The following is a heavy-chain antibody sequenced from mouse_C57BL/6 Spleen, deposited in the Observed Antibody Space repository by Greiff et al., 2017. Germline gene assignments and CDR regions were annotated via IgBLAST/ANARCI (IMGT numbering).Heavy chain of an antibody. CDR1: GYTFTSYW. CDR2: IDPSDSYT. J-gene: IGHJ2*01. Sequence: VKLQESGAELVMPGASVKLSCKASGYTFTSYWMHWVKQRPGQGLEWIGEIDPSDSYTNYNQKFKGKSTLTVDKSSSTAYMQLSSLTSEDSAVYYCARRGTTAQATDYWGQGTTLTVSS. CDR3: ARRGTTAQATDY. D-gene: IGHD3-2*02. V-gene: IGHV1-69*01.